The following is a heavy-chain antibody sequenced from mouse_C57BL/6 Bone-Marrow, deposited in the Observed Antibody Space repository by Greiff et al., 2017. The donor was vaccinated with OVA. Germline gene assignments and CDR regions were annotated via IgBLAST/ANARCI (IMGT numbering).Heavy chain of an antibody. Sequence: VQLQQSGAELVRPGASVTLSCKASGYTFPDYEMHWVKQTPVHGLEWIGAIDPETGGPAYNQKFKGKAILTADKSSSTAYMELRSLTSEDSAVYYCTRDTSVVATTDWYFDVWGTGTTVTVSS. J-gene: IGHJ1*03. V-gene: IGHV1-15*01. D-gene: IGHD1-1*01. CDR2: IDPETGGP. CDR1: GYTFPDYE. CDR3: TRDTSVVATTDWYFDV.